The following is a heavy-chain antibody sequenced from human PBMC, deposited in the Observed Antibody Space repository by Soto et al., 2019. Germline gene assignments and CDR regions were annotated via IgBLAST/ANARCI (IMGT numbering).Heavy chain of an antibody. CDR3: ARGHYYYDD. V-gene: IGHV4-59*01. CDR2: IDYSGTTST. J-gene: IGHJ4*02. Sequence: QVQLQDSGPGLVKPSETLSLTCTVSGGSISTYYWSWIRQPPGKGLEWIAYIDYSGTTSTNYNPSLKSRVTISLDTSKNQFSLKLSSVTAADTAVYYCARGHYYYDDWGQGTLVTVSS. CDR1: GGSISTYY.